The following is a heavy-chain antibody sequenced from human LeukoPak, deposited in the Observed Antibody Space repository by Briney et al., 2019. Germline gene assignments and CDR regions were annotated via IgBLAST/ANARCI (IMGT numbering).Heavy chain of an antibody. CDR3: AKKIQLWTKLDY. CDR1: GFTFSGYA. Sequence: GGSLRLSCAASGFTFSGYAMSWVRQAPGKGLEWVSAISGSGGSTYYADSVKGRFTISRDNSKNTLYLQMNSLRAEDTAVYYCAKKIQLWTKLDYWGQGTLVTVSS. CDR2: ISGSGGST. V-gene: IGHV3-23*01. D-gene: IGHD5-18*01. J-gene: IGHJ4*02.